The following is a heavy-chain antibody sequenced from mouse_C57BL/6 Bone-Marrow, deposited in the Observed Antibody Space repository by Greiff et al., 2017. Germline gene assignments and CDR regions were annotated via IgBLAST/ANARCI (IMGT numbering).Heavy chain of an antibody. CDR3: ARSDDGYSYWYFDV. Sequence: QVQLQQSGAELVKPGASVKISCKASGYAFSSYWMNWVKQRPGKGLEWIGQIYPGDGDTNYNGKFKGKATLTADKSSSTAYMQLSSLTSEDSAVYFCARSDDGYSYWYFDVWGTGTTVTVSS. CDR1: GYAFSSYW. D-gene: IGHD2-3*01. V-gene: IGHV1-80*01. J-gene: IGHJ1*03. CDR2: IYPGDGDT.